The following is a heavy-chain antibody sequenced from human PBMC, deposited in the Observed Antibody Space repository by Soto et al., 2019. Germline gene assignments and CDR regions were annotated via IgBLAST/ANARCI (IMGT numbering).Heavy chain of an antibody. J-gene: IGHJ3*02. CDR2: INSDGSST. CDR1: GFTFSSYW. V-gene: IGHV3-74*01. CDR3: ARGTRSVRNHAFDI. Sequence: GSLRLSCAASGFTFSSYWMHWVRQAPGKGLVWVSRINSDGSSTSYADSVKGRFTISRDNAKNTLYLQMNSLRAEDTAVYYCARGTRSVRNHAFDIWGQGTVVTVAS. D-gene: IGHD2-15*01.